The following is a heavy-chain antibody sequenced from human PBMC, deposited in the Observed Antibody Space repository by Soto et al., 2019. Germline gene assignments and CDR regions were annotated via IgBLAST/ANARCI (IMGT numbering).Heavy chain of an antibody. D-gene: IGHD6-13*01. CDR1: GGSISSGDYY. Sequence: QVQLQESGPGLVKPSQTLSLTCTVSGGSISSGDYYWSWIRQPPGKGLEWIGYIYYSGSTYYNPSLKSRVTISVDTSKNQFSLKLSSVTAADTAVYYCARADSSSWYSHYFDYWGQGTLDTVSS. CDR2: IYYSGST. V-gene: IGHV4-30-4*01. CDR3: ARADSSSWYSHYFDY. J-gene: IGHJ4*02.